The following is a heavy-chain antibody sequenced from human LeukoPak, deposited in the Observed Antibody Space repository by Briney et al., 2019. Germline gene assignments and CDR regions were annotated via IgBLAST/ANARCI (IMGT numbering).Heavy chain of an antibody. CDR3: TTGESMVGSTIHIRWAD. J-gene: IGHJ4*02. Sequence: GGSLRLSCAASGFTFSNAWMTWVRQAPGKGLEWVSRIKSKTAGGTIDYAAPVKGRFTISRDDSKNTLYLQMNSLKTEDTAVYYCTTGESMVGSTIHIRWADWGQGTLVTVSP. CDR1: GFTFSNAW. D-gene: IGHD1-26*01. CDR2: IKSKTAGGTI. V-gene: IGHV3-15*01.